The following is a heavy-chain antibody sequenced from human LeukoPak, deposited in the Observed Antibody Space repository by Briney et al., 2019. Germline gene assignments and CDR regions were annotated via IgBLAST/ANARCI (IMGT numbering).Heavy chain of an antibody. Sequence: GGSLRLSCAASGFTFSSYGMHWVRQAPGKGLEWVANIKEDGSERYYVDSVQGRFTISRDNAKNSLYLQMNSLRAEDTAVYYCARDITGTTGAIDFWGQGTLVTVSS. CDR3: ARDITGTTGAIDF. D-gene: IGHD1-20*01. CDR1: GFTFSSYG. CDR2: IKEDGSER. V-gene: IGHV3-7*01. J-gene: IGHJ4*02.